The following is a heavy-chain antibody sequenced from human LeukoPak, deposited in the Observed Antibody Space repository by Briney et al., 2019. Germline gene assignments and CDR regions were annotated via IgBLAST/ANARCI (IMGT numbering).Heavy chain of an antibody. V-gene: IGHV3-74*01. CDR3: VRDCGYDSSGYWQKYFDT. D-gene: IGHD3-22*01. J-gene: IGHJ4*02. CDR2: INHDGSST. Sequence: GGSLRLSCATSGFTFTNFGMHWVRQAPGKGLVWVSRINHDGSSTNYADSVKGRFTISRDNAKNTVYLQMNSLRAEDTAVYYCVRDCGYDSSGYWQKYFDTWGQGTLVTVSS. CDR1: GFTFTNFG.